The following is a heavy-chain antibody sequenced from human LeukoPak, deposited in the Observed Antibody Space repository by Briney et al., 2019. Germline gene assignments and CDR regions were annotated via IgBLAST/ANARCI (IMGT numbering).Heavy chain of an antibody. J-gene: IGHJ4*02. CDR1: GFTFSSYW. Sequence: PGGSLRLSCAASGFTFSSYWMSWVRQAPGKGPEWVSAISGSGDNTYHAESVEGRFTISRDNSKNTLYLQMNSLRAEDTAIYYCAKDFRGSGYYFDYWGQGTLVTVSS. D-gene: IGHD1-1*01. V-gene: IGHV3-23*01. CDR3: AKDFRGSGYYFDY. CDR2: ISGSGDNT.